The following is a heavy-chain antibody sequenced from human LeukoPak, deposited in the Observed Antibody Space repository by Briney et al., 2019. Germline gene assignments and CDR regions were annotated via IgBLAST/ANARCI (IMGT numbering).Heavy chain of an antibody. V-gene: IGHV3-11*01. CDR3: ARVSAAAVYYYYYYMDV. J-gene: IGHJ6*03. D-gene: IGHD6-13*01. CDR1: GFTFSDYY. CDR2: ISSSDSTI. Sequence: GGSLRLSCAASGFTFSDYYMSWIRQAPGKGLEWVSYISSSDSTIYYADSVKGRFTISRDNAKNSLYLQMNSLRAEDTAVYYCARVSAAAVYYYYYYMDVWGKGTTVTVSS.